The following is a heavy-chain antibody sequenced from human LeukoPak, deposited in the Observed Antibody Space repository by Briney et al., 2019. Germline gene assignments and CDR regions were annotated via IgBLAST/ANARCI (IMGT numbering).Heavy chain of an antibody. D-gene: IGHD2-2*01. CDR1: GGSISDYY. J-gene: IGHJ6*03. Sequence: SETLSLTCTVSGGSISDYYWNWIRQPPGKGLEWIGYIYYSGSTTYNPSLKSRVTISVDTAKNQFSLKLRSVTAADTDVYYCARGDFCSKSNCYLRPMDVWGKGTTVTVSS. CDR3: ARGDFCSKSNCYLRPMDV. V-gene: IGHV4-59*01. CDR2: IYYSGST.